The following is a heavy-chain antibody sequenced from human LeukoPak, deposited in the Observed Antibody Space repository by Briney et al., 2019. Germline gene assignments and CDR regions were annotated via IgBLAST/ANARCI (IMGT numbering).Heavy chain of an antibody. D-gene: IGHD2-15*01. Sequence: QPGGSLRLSCAASGFTFSNYAMNWVRQAPGKGLEWVPVISGIDTNTNYADSVKGRFTISRDNSKNPPYLQMNSLTVEDTAIYYCAKNADRGAYCRGGSCYPYYYYYMDVWGTGTTVTISS. CDR3: AKNADRGAYCRGGSCYPYYYYYMDV. J-gene: IGHJ6*03. CDR1: GFTFSNYA. CDR2: ISGIDTNT. V-gene: IGHV3-23*01.